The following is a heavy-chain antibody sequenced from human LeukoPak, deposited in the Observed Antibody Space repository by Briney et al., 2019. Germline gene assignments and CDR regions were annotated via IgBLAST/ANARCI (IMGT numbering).Heavy chain of an antibody. V-gene: IGHV3-21*01. CDR1: GFTFSSYS. J-gene: IGHJ3*01. CDR3: ARGLGDYDAFDV. Sequence: GGSLRLSCSVSGFTFSSYSMNWVRQAPGKGLQWVSSISGGGSYIFYADSVEGRFSVSRDNAKNSVFLQMNSLRAEDTAVYYCARGLGDYDAFDVWGHGTRVAVAS. CDR2: ISGGGSYI. D-gene: IGHD4-17*01.